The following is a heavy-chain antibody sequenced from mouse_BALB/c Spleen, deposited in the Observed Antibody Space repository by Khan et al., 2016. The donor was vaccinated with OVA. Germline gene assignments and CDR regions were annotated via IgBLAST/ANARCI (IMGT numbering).Heavy chain of an antibody. D-gene: IGHD2-10*01. V-gene: IGHV2-6-1*01. Sequence: QVQLKESGPGLAAPSQSLSITCTISGFSLTNYGVHWVRPPPGKGLEWLVVIWSDGNTTYNSALKSRLTITKDNSQSQVFLKMNSLQTDDTAIYFCARQPYYHYNIMDYWGQGTSDTVSS. J-gene: IGHJ4*01. CDR3: ARQPYYHYNIMDY. CDR2: IWSDGNT. CDR1: GFSLTNYG.